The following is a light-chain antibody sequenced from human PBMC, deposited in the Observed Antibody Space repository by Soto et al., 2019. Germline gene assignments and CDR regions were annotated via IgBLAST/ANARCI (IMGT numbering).Light chain of an antibody. CDR3: GSYVDVDSWG. Sequence: QSALTQPPSASGSPGQAVTISCTGSDSDVGGHSHVSWYQQHPGEAPKLMIYEVSKRPSGVPDRFSGSKSGNTASLTVSGLQADDEADYYCGSYVDVDSWGFGGGTKLTVL. CDR2: EVS. CDR1: DSDVGGHSH. J-gene: IGLJ3*02. V-gene: IGLV2-8*01.